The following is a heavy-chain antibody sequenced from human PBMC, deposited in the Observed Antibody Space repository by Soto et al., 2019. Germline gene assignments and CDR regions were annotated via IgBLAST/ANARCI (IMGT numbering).Heavy chain of an antibody. Sequence: ASGKVSCKVSGYTLTELSMHWLRQAPGKGLEWMGGFDPEDGETIYAQKFQGRVTMTEDTSTDTAYMELSSLRSEDTAVYYCATVTMIVVGLDAFDIWGQGTMVTVS. V-gene: IGHV1-24*01. CDR2: FDPEDGET. CDR3: ATVTMIVVGLDAFDI. D-gene: IGHD3-22*01. J-gene: IGHJ3*02. CDR1: GYTLTELS.